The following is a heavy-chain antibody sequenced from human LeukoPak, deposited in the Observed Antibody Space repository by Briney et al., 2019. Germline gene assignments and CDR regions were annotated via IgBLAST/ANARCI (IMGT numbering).Heavy chain of an antibody. CDR1: GYTFTGYY. V-gene: IGHV1-69*13. D-gene: IGHD5-18*01. CDR3: AFADSYGYDFDY. Sequence: SVKVSCKASGYTFTGYYMHWVRQAPGQGLEWMGGIIPIFGTANYAQKFQGRVTITADESTSTAYMELSSLRSEDTAVYYCAFADSYGYDFDYWGQGTLVTVSS. CDR2: IIPIFGTA. J-gene: IGHJ4*02.